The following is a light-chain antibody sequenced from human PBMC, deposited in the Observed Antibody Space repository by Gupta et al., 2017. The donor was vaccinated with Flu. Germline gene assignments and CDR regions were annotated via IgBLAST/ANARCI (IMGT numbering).Light chain of an antibody. J-gene: IGLJ1*01. CDR1: TSTNKY. Sequence: SYELTQPPSVSVSPGQTVPPTCSVETSTNKYVSWYQQRAGQSPVVVMYQDTKRPSGIPERFSGSNSGNTATLTISGTQALDEADYFCQAWDSTTRVFGTGTKVTVL. V-gene: IGLV3-1*01. CDR2: QDT. CDR3: QAWDSTTRV.